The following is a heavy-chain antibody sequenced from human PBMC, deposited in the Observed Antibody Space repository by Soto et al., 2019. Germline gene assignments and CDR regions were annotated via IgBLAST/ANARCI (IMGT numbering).Heavy chain of an antibody. CDR3: AKEAPGGWHFFDT. J-gene: IGHJ4*02. CDR1: GFTFSSYG. V-gene: IGHV3-30*18. CDR2: ISYVGSNK. Sequence: PGGSLRLSCAASGFTFSSYGMHWVRQAPGKGLEWVAVISYVGSNKYYADSVKGRFTISRDNYKDTLSLRMISLRTEDTSVYYCAKEAPGGWHFFDTWGQGTLVTVSS. D-gene: IGHD6-19*01.